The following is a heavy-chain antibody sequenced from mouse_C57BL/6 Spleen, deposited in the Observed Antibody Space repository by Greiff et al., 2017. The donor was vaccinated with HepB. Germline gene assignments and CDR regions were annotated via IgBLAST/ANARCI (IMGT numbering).Heavy chain of an antibody. CDR2: ISSGGSYT. CDR3: ASGGMDY. Sequence: EVKVVESGGDLVKPGGSLKLSCAASGFTFSSYGMSWVRQTPDKRLEWVATISSGGSYTYYPDSVKGRFTISRDNAKNTLYLQMSSLKSEDTAMYYCASGGMDYWGQGTSVTVSS. V-gene: IGHV5-6*01. CDR1: GFTFSSYG. J-gene: IGHJ4*01.